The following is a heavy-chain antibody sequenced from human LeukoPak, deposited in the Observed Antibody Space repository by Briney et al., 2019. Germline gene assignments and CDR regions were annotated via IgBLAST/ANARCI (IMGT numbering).Heavy chain of an antibody. CDR1: GGSISSYY. V-gene: IGHV4-4*07. Sequence: PSETLSLTCTVSGGSISSYYWSWIRQPAGKGLESIGRIYSSGSTNYNPSLKSRVTMSVDTPQNHFSLKLSSVTAADTAVYYCARSDYGDYIHYWGQGTLVTVSS. CDR3: ARSDYGDYIHY. CDR2: IYSSGST. J-gene: IGHJ4*02. D-gene: IGHD4-17*01.